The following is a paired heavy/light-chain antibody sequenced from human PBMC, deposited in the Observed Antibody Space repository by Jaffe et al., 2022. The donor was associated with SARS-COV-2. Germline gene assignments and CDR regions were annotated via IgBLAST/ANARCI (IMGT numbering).Heavy chain of an antibody. V-gene: IGHV3-21*01. CDR3: ARDLAHSSGWHMADY. Sequence: EVQLVESGGGLVRPGGSLRLSCAASGFTFSSYTMTWVRQAPGKGLEWVSSISGGSSYIYYADSLKARFTISRDNAKNSLYLQMNSLRAEDTAVYYCARDLAHSSGWHMADYWGQGTLVTVSS. CDR2: ISGGSSYI. J-gene: IGHJ4*02. D-gene: IGHD6-19*01. CDR1: GFTFSSYT.
Light chain of an antibody. CDR3: NSRDSSGNHLV. CDR1: SLRRYY. Sequence: SFELTQDPAVSVALGQTVRITCQGDSLRRYYATWYQQKPGQAPVVVIYGKNNRPSGIPDRFSGSSSGNTASLTITGTQAEDEADYYCNSRDSSGNHLVFGGGTKLTVL. CDR2: GKN. V-gene: IGLV3-19*01. J-gene: IGLJ2*01.